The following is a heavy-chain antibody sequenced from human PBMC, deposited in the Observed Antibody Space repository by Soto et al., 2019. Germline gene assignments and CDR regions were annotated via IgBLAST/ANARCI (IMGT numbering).Heavy chain of an antibody. D-gene: IGHD3-22*01. J-gene: IGHJ4*02. V-gene: IGHV4-30-4*01. CDR3: ARSILDYYDSSGHSGYFDY. CDR1: GGSISSGDYY. CDR2: IYYSGST. Sequence: QVQLQESGPGLVKPSQTLSLTCTVSGGSISSGDYYWSWIRQPPGKGLGWIGYIYYSGSTYYNPSLKSRVTISVDTSKNQFSLKLSSVTAADTAVYYCARSILDYYDSSGHSGYFDYWGQGTLVTVSS.